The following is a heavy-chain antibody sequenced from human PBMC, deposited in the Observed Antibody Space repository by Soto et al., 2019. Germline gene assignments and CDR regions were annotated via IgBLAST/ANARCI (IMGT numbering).Heavy chain of an antibody. V-gene: IGHV4-31*03. J-gene: IGHJ6*03. CDR1: GDSISRGGYF. CDR3: TRGILRPNHYMDV. D-gene: IGHD1-26*01. Sequence: QVQLQESGPGLVKPSQTLSLTCIVSGDSISRGGYFWTWIRQHPGKGLEWIGYIYDSGSAFYNPSLKSRVTMSVDTSKNQFSLHPRSATATDTAVFYCTRGILRPNHYMDVWGKGTAVAVSS. CDR2: IYDSGSA.